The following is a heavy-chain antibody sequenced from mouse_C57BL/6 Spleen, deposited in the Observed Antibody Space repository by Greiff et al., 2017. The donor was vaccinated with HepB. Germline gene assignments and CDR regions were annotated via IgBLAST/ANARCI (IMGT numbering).Heavy chain of an antibody. CDR1: GYTFTSYT. D-gene: IGHD2-5*01. Sequence: QVQLKESGAELARPGASVKMSCKASGYTFTSYTMHWVKQRPGQGLEWIGYINPSSGNTKYNQKYKDKATLTADKYSSTAYMQLSSLTSEDSAVYYCARDNYSNYRNAMDYWGQGTTVTVSS. V-gene: IGHV1-4*01. CDR2: INPSSGNT. CDR3: ARDNYSNYRNAMDY. J-gene: IGHJ4*01.